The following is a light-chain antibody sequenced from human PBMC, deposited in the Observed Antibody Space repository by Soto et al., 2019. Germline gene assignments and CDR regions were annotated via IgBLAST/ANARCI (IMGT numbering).Light chain of an antibody. CDR3: QPYNDWPLT. V-gene: IGKV3-15*01. CDR2: GAS. CDR1: QSVGTY. Sequence: EIVMTQSPANLSVSPGERATLSCRASQSVGTYLAWYQQKPGQAPRLLIYGASTRAAGISPRFSGGGSGTEFTLTISSLQSEAFAVYYCQPYNDWPLTFGQGTKVGSK. J-gene: IGKJ1*01.